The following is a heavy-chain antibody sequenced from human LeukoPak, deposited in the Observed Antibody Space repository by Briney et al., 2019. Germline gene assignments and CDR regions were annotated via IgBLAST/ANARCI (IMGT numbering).Heavy chain of an antibody. D-gene: IGHD3-9*01. CDR3: ANLFDWHPLDC. V-gene: IGHV3-9*01. CDR1: GFTFDDYA. Sequence: GGSLRLSCAASGFTFDDYAMHWVRQAPGKGLEWVSGISWNSGSIGYADSVKGRFTISRDNAKNSLYLQMSSLRAEDTAVYYCANLFDWHPLDCWGQGTLVTVSS. J-gene: IGHJ4*02. CDR2: ISWNSGSI.